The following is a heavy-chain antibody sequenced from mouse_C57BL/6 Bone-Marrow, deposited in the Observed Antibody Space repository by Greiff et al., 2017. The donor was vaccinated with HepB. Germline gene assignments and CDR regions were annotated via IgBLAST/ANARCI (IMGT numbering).Heavy chain of an antibody. V-gene: IGHV7-1*01. Sequence: VKVVESGGGLVQSGRSLRLSCATSGFTFSDFYMEWVRQAPGKGLEWIAASRNKANDYTTEYSASVKGRFIVSRDTSQSILYLQMNALRAEDTAIYYCARDAPYGRFAYWGQGTLVTVSA. J-gene: IGHJ3*01. CDR3: ARDAPYGRFAY. CDR2: SRNKANDYTT. CDR1: GFTFSDFY. D-gene: IGHD1-2*01.